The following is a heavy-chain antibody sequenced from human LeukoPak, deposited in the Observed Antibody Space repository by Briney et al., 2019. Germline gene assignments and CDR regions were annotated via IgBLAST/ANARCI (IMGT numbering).Heavy chain of an antibody. CDR1: GGSISSSSYY. CDR3: AREAQQQLVGFDP. J-gene: IGHJ5*02. V-gene: IGHV4-39*07. CDR2: IYYSGST. Sequence: SETLSLTCTVSGGSISSSSYYWGWIRQPPGKGLEWIGSIYYSGSTYYNPSLKSRVTISVDTSKNQFSLKLSSVTAADTAVYYCAREAQQQLVGFDPWGQGTLVTVSS. D-gene: IGHD6-13*01.